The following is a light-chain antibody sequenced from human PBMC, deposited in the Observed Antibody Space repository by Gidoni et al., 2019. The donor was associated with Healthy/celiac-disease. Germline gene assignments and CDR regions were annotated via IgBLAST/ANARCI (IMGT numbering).Light chain of an antibody. Sequence: DIQMTQSPSSLSASVGDRVTITCRASQSISSYLNWYQQKPGKAPKLLIYAASSLQSGVPSRFSGSGSGTDFTLTISSLQPEDFATYYCQQSYRTGTFGQXTKLEIK. V-gene: IGKV1-39*01. CDR1: QSISSY. CDR2: AAS. J-gene: IGKJ2*02. CDR3: QQSYRTGT.